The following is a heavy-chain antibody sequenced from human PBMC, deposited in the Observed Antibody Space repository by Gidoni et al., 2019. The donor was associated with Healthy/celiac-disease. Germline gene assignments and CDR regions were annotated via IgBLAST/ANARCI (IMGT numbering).Heavy chain of an antibody. V-gene: IGHV4-34*01. CDR3: ARGLVGATSQAFNFDY. CDR1: GGSFSGYY. D-gene: IGHD1-26*01. CDR2: INHSGST. J-gene: IGHJ4*02. Sequence: QVQLQQWGAGLLKPSEPLSLTCAVYGGSFSGYYWSWIRQPPGKGLEWIGEINHSGSTNYNPSLKSRVTISVDTSKNQFSLKLSSVTAADTAVYYCARGLVGATSQAFNFDYWGQGTLVTVSS.